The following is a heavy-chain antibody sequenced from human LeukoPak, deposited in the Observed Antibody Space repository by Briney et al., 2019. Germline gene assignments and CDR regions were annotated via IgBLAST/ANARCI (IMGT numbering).Heavy chain of an antibody. CDR2: ISGSGGST. D-gene: IGHD3-9*01. CDR1: GFTFSSYS. J-gene: IGHJ4*02. V-gene: IGHV3-23*01. CDR3: AKELRNFDPFDY. Sequence: GGSLRLSCAASGFTFSSYSMNWVRQAPGKGLEWVSSISGSGGSTYYADSVKGRFTISRDNSKNTLYLQMNSLRAEDTAVYYCAKELRNFDPFDYWGQGTLVTVSS.